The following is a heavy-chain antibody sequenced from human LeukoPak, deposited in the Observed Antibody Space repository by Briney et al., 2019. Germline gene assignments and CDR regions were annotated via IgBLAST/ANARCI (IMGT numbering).Heavy chain of an antibody. J-gene: IGHJ1*01. V-gene: IGHV4-34*01. Sequence: PSETLSLTCTVSGGSISSYYWSWIRQPPGKGLEWIGEISHSGNTNYNPSLKSRVTISVDTSKNQVSLKLTSVTAADTAVYYCARSQWLVRGYFQHWGQGTLVSVSS. CDR3: ARSQWLVRGYFQH. CDR1: GGSISSYY. D-gene: IGHD6-19*01. CDR2: ISHSGNT.